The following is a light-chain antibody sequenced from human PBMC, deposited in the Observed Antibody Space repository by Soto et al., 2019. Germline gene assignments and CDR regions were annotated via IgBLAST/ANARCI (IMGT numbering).Light chain of an antibody. J-gene: IGKJ1*01. CDR2: AAS. V-gene: IGKV1-6*01. CDR3: VQDYNYPWT. Sequence: AIQMTQSPSSLSASVGDRVTITCRASQGIRDDLGWYQQKPGKAPKLLIYAASRLQSGVPSRFSGSGSGTDFTLTISSLQAEDVATYYCVQDYNYPWTFGQGTKVEIK. CDR1: QGIRDD.